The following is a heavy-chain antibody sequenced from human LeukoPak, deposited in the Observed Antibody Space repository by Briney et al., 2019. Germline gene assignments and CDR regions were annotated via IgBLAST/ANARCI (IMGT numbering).Heavy chain of an antibody. CDR1: GYTFTSYY. Sequence: ASVKVSCKASGYTFTSYYLHWVRQAPGQGLEWMGGIIPIFGTANYAQKFQGRVTITTDESTSTAYMELSSLRSEDTAVYYCARGDYYDSSGSTAFDYWGQGTLVTVSS. CDR3: ARGDYYDSSGSTAFDY. CDR2: IIPIFGTA. V-gene: IGHV1-69*05. J-gene: IGHJ4*02. D-gene: IGHD3-22*01.